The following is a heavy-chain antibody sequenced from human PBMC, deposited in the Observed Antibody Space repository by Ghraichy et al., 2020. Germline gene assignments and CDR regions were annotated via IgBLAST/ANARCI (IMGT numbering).Heavy chain of an antibody. CDR2: ISYDGSAK. J-gene: IGHJ4*02. CDR1: GFSFGSYA. CDR3: AREFTQMSARRFDN. V-gene: IGHV3-30*04. D-gene: IGHD6-6*01. Sequence: GGSLRLSCVASGFSFGSYAIHWVRQAPGKGLEWVSFISYDGSAKYHADCVKGRFTISRDNSKNSLYLQMDSLGPEDTAVYYCAREFTQMSARRFDNWGQGTLVTVSS.